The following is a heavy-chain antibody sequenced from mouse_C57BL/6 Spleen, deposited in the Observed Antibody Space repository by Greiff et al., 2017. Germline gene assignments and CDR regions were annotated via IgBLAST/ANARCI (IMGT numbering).Heavy chain of an antibody. J-gene: IGHJ3*01. Sequence: EVQLQQSGPVLVKPGASVKMSCKASGYTFTDYYMNWVKQSHGKSLEWIGVINPYNGGTSYNQKFKGKATLTVDKSSSTAYMELNSLTSEDSAVYYCARGGMVTTPWFAYWGQGTLVTVSA. CDR1: GYTFTDYY. CDR2: INPYNGGT. D-gene: IGHD2-2*01. V-gene: IGHV1-19*01. CDR3: ARGGMVTTPWFAY.